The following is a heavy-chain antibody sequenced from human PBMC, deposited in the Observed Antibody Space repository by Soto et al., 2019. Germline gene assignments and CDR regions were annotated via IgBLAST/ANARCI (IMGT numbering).Heavy chain of an antibody. V-gene: IGHV1-69*02. CDR3: ARPGRDGYKAAAFDI. CDR2: IIPILGIA. CDR1: GGTFSSYT. Sequence: SVKVSCKASGGTFSSYTISWVRQAPGQGLEWMGRIIPILGIANYTQKYQGRVTITADKSTSTAYMELSRLRSEDTAVYYCARPGRDGYKAAAFDIWGQGTMVTVSS. D-gene: IGHD3-10*01. J-gene: IGHJ3*02.